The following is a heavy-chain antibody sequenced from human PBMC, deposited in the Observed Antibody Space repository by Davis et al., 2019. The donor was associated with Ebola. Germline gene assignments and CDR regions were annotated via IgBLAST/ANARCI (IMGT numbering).Heavy chain of an antibody. CDR2: ISGSGGST. Sequence: GSLRLSCAASGFTFSSYAMSWVRQAPGKGLEWVSAISGSGGSTYYADSVKGRFTISRDNSKNTLYLQMNSLRVEDTALYYCARDLMLYGDQFPEIDYWGQGTLVTVSS. V-gene: IGHV3-23*01. CDR3: ARDLMLYGDQFPEIDY. CDR1: GFTFSSYA. D-gene: IGHD3-16*02. J-gene: IGHJ4*02.